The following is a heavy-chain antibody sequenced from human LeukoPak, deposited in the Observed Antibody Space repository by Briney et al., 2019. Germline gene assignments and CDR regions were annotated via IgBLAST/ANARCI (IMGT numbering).Heavy chain of an antibody. CDR3: ARGALGYCSGGSCYSPTYYYYGMDV. CDR1: GGSFSGYY. D-gene: IGHD2-15*01. Sequence: SETLSLTCAVYGGSFSGYYWSWTRQPPGKGLEWIGEINHSGSTNYNPSLKSRVTISVDTSKNQFSLKLSSVTAADTAVYYCARGALGYCSGGSCYSPTYYYYGMDVWGKGTTVTVSS. V-gene: IGHV4-34*01. CDR2: INHSGST. J-gene: IGHJ6*04.